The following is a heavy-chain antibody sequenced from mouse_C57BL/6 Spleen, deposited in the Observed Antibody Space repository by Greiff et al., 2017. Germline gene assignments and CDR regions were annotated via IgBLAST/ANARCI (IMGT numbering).Heavy chain of an antibody. J-gene: IGHJ4*01. CDR1: GFTFSDFY. Sequence: EVQGVESGGGLVQSGRSLRLSCATSGFTFSDFYMEWVRQAPGKGLEWIAASRNKANDYTTEYSASVKGRFIVSRDTSQSILYLQMNALRAEDTAIYYCARDPNYYAMDYWGQGTSVTVSS. V-gene: IGHV7-1*01. CDR3: ARDPNYYAMDY. CDR2: SRNKANDYTT.